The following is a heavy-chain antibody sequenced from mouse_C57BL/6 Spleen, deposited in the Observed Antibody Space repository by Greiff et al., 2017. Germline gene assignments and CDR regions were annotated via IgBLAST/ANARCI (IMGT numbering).Heavy chain of an antibody. J-gene: IGHJ4*01. CDR3: ARPVPEDYAMDY. V-gene: IGHV5-6*01. CDR1: GFTFSSYG. Sequence: EVKLMESGGDLVKPGGSLKLSCAASGFTFSSYGMSWVRQTPDKRLEWVATISSGGSYTYYPDSVKGRFTISRDNAKNTLYLQMSSLKSEDTAMYYSARPVPEDYAMDYWGQGTSVTVSS. CDR2: ISSGGSYT.